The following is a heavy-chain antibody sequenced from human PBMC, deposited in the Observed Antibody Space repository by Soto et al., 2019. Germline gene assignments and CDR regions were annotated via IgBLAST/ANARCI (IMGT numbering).Heavy chain of an antibody. V-gene: IGHV1-69*13. CDR1: GCTFSSYA. CDR2: IIPIFGTA. CDR3: ARVFRFFGGQAGY. J-gene: IGHJ4*02. D-gene: IGHD3-3*01. Sequence: GAAVQVTCKACGCTFSSYAISWVRQAPGQGLEWMGGIIPIFGTANYAQKFQGRVTITADESTSTAYMEPSSLRSEDAAVYYCARVFRFFGGQAGYWGQGTLVIVSS.